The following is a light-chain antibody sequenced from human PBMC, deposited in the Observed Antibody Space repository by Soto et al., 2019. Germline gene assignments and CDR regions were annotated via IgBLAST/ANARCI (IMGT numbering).Light chain of an antibody. CDR2: DAS. Sequence: DIQMTQSPSTLSASVGDRVTITCRASQSISSWLAWYQQKPGKAPKLLIYDASSLESGVPSRFSGSGSGTEVTLTISSLQPDDFATYYCQQYNSYSEYTFGQGTKLEI. CDR3: QQYNSYSEYT. CDR1: QSISSW. J-gene: IGKJ2*01. V-gene: IGKV1-5*01.